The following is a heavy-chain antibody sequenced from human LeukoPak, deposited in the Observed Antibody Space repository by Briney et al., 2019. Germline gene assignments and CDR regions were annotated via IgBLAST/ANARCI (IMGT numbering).Heavy chain of an antibody. D-gene: IGHD5-24*01. Sequence: KPSGTLSLTCAVSGGSISSSNWWSWVRQPPGKGLEWIGEIYHSGSTNYNPSLKSRVTISVDTSKNQFSLKLSSVTAADTAVYYCARQKEMATMGFDYWGQGTLVTVSS. V-gene: IGHV4-4*02. J-gene: IGHJ4*02. CDR2: IYHSGST. CDR3: ARQKEMATMGFDY. CDR1: GGSISSSNW.